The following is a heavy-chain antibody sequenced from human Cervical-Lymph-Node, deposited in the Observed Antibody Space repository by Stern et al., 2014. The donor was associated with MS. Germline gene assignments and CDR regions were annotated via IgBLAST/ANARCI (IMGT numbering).Heavy chain of an antibody. Sequence: QLVQSGPEEKKPGTSVKVSCKASGFTFTSSAVQWVRQARGQRLEWIGWIVVGSGNTNYAQKFQERVTITRDMSTSTAYMELSSLRSEDTAVYYCAADQDYYDSSGYGLDYWGQGTLVTVSS. J-gene: IGHJ4*02. CDR3: AADQDYYDSSGYGLDY. V-gene: IGHV1-58*01. D-gene: IGHD3-22*01. CDR1: GFTFTSSA. CDR2: IVVGSGNT.